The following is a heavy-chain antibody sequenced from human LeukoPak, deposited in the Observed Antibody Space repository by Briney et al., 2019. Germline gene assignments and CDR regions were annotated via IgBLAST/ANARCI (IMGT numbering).Heavy chain of an antibody. CDR2: IYSSGST. CDR3: ARNGLTTVTAEYFDY. J-gene: IGHJ4*02. V-gene: IGHV4-31*03. CDR1: GCSIYGGGYY. Sequence: SETLSLTCTVSGCSIYGGGYYWSWIPQHPGKGLEWIRYIYSSGSTYYNPSLKSRITISLDTSKNQFSLKLSSVTAADTAVYYCARNGLTTVTAEYFDYWGQGTLVTVSS. D-gene: IGHD4-17*01.